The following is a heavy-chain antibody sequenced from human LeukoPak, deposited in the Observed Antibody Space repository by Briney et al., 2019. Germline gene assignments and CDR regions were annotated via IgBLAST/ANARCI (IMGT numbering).Heavy chain of an antibody. CDR1: GYTFTSYA. CDR2: INAGNGNT. CDR3: ARDLTPIPYYYDSSGYSFDY. D-gene: IGHD3-22*01. V-gene: IGHV1-3*01. Sequence: GASVKVSCKASGYTFTSYAMHWVRQAPGQRLEWTGWINAGNGNTKYSQKFQGRVTITRDTSASTAYMELSSLRSEDTAVYYCARDLTPIPYYYDSSGYSFDYWGQGTLVTVSS. J-gene: IGHJ4*02.